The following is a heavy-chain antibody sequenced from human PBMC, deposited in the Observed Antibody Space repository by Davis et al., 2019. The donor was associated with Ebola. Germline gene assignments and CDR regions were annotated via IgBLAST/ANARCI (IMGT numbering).Heavy chain of an antibody. CDR2: IIPILGIA. D-gene: IGHD1-26*01. V-gene: IGHV1-69*10. CDR3: ASVLVGATRVGYYYYMDV. J-gene: IGHJ6*03. CDR1: GGTFSSYA. Sequence: SVKVSCKASGGTFSSYAISWVRQAPGQGLEWMGGIIPILGIANYAQKFQGRVTITADKSTSTAYMELSSLRSEDTAVYYCASVLVGATRVGYYYYMDVWGKGTTVTVSS.